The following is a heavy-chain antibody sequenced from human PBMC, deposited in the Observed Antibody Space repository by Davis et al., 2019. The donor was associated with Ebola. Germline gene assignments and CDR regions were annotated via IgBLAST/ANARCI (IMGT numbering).Heavy chain of an antibody. CDR2: MNPNSGNT. J-gene: IGHJ4*02. CDR3: AKVAVPYYGFWSGASPPEDS. D-gene: IGHD3-3*01. CDR1: GYTFTSYD. V-gene: IGHV1-8*01. Sequence: AASVKVSCKASGYTFTSYDINWVRQATGQGLEWMGWMNPNSGNTGYEQKFQGRVIMTRNTSINTAYMELSSLRSDDTAVYYCAKVAVPYYGFWSGASPPEDSWGQGTLVTVSS.